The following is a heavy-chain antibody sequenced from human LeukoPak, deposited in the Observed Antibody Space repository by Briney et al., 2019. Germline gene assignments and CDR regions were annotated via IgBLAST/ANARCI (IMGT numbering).Heavy chain of an antibody. D-gene: IGHD6-19*01. J-gene: IGHJ6*03. V-gene: IGHV4-4*07. CDR3: ARAGSSGWYEDYYYYMDV. CDR1: GGSVSTYY. CDR2: IYTSGST. Sequence: PSETLSLTCTVSGGSVSTYYWSWIRQPAGKGLEWIGRIYTSGSTNYNPPLKSRVTISVDTSKNQFSLKLSSVTAADTAVYYCARAGSSGWYEDYYYYMDVWGKGTTVTISS.